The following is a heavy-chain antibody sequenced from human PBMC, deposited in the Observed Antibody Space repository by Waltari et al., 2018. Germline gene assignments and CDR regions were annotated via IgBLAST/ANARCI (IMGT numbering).Heavy chain of an antibody. CDR3: AREYYYDSSGMGGFDY. CDR1: GGTFSSYA. D-gene: IGHD3-22*01. V-gene: IGHV1-69*10. Sequence: QVQLVQSGAELTKPVSSVTVSCEASGGTFSSYAISWFRQAPGQGLEWMGGIIPILGIANYAQKFQGRVTITADKSTSTAYMELSSLRSEDTAVYYCAREYYYDSSGMGGFDYWGQGTLVTVSS. CDR2: IIPILGIA. J-gene: IGHJ4*02.